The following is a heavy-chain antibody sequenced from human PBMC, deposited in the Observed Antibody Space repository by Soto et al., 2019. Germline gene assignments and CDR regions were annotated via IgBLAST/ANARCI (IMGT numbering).Heavy chain of an antibody. D-gene: IGHD2-15*01. J-gene: IGHJ6*03. CDR1: GGSFSGYY. CDR3: ARAATNHYYYYDYMDV. Sequence: QVQLQQWGAGLLKPSETLSLTCAVYGGSFSGYYWSWIRQPPGKGLEWIGEINHSGSTNYNPSLKSRVTISVDTSKNPFSLKLSSVTAADTAVYYCARAATNHYYYYDYMDVWGKGTTVTVSS. CDR2: INHSGST. V-gene: IGHV4-34*01.